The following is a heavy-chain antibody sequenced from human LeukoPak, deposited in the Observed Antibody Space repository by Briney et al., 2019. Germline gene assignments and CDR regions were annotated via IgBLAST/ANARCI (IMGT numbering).Heavy chain of an antibody. Sequence: GASVMVSCKASGYTFTGYYMHWGRQAPGQGLEWMGWINPNSGGTNYAQKFQGRVTMTRDTSISTAYMELSRLRSDDTAVYYCARALYYYYYMDVWGKGTTVTISS. CDR3: ARALYYYYYMDV. CDR1: GYTFTGYY. J-gene: IGHJ6*03. CDR2: INPNSGGT. V-gene: IGHV1-2*02.